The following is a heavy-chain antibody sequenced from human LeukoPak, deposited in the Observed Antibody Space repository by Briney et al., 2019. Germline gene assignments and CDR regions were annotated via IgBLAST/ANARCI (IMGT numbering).Heavy chain of an antibody. D-gene: IGHD3-22*01. CDR3: AKDAYYYDSSGYDYFDY. V-gene: IGHV3-30*18. CDR1: GFTFSRYG. Sequence: GRSLRLSCAASGFTFSRYGMHWVRQAPGKGLEWVAVISYDGSNKYYADSVKGRFTISRDNSKNTLYLQVNSLRAEDTAVYYCAKDAYYYDSSGYDYFDYWGQGTLVTVSS. J-gene: IGHJ4*02. CDR2: ISYDGSNK.